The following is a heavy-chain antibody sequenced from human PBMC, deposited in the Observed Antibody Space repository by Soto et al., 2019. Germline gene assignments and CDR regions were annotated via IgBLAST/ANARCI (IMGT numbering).Heavy chain of an antibody. Sequence: ASVKVSCKASGYTLTSYYTHWVRQATGQGLEYLGWMNPNSGNTGYVQKFQGRVTMTRDTSISTAYMELSSLRSEDTAVYFCARGVKYGAYSRWFDPWGQGTLVTVSS. D-gene: IGHD4-17*01. CDR1: GYTLTSYY. CDR2: MNPNSGNT. V-gene: IGHV1-8*02. CDR3: ARGVKYGAYSRWFDP. J-gene: IGHJ5*02.